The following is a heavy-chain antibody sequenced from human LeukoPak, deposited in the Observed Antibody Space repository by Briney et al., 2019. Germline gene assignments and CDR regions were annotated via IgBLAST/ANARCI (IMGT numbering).Heavy chain of an antibody. CDR2: INPNSGGT. J-gene: IGHJ5*02. V-gene: IGHV1-2*02. CDR1: GYTFTGCY. Sequence: GASVKVSCKASGYTFTGCYMHWVRQAPGQGLEWMGWINPNSGGTNYAQKFQGRVTMTRDTSISTAYMELSRLRSDDTAVYYCARPPPSMVRGVITWFDPWGQGTLVTVSS. CDR3: ARPPPSMVRGVITWFDP. D-gene: IGHD3-10*01.